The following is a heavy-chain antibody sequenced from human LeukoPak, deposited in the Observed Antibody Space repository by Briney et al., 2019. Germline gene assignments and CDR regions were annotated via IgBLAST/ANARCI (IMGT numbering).Heavy chain of an antibody. J-gene: IGHJ4*02. CDR3: ARGSRDSSGYRYYLNY. V-gene: IGHV3-7*01. D-gene: IGHD3-22*01. Sequence: PGGSLRLSCAASGFTFSSYWMSWVRQAAGKGLEWVASIKQDAGTEYSVDSLKGRFTISRDNAYNSLYLQMNSLRAEDTAVYFCARGSRDSSGYRYYLNYWGQGTLVTVSS. CDR1: GFTFSSYW. CDR2: IKQDAGTE.